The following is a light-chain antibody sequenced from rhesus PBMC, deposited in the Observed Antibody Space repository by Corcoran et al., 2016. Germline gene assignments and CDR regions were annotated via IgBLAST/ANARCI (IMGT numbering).Light chain of an antibody. J-gene: IGKJ1*01. CDR3: QQYSSSPRT. CDR1: QSISSW. CDR2: KES. V-gene: IGKV1-22*01. Sequence: DIQMTQSPYSLSASVGDTVTITCRASQSISSWLAWYQQKPGKAPKLLFYKESRLQSGVPSRFSGSGSGTDFTLTISSLQSEDFATYYCQQYSSSPRTFGQGTKVEIK.